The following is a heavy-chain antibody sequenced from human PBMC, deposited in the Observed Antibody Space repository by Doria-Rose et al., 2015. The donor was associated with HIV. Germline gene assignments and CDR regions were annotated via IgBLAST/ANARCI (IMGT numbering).Heavy chain of an antibody. V-gene: IGHV3-23*04. CDR1: GFTFSNYA. D-gene: IGHD2-15*01. J-gene: IGHJ4*02. CDR2: IRGNGDTT. CDR3: EKVGKIALVHAAIEY. Sequence: VLLVQSGGDLIKPGGYLRLSCAASGFTFSNYAMTWGRQTPGKGLVWGAFIRGNGDTTYSAESVKGRFVVSRDNAKNTVYLEMSGLRDEDTTVYYCEKVGKIALVHAAIEYWGQGALVIVSS.